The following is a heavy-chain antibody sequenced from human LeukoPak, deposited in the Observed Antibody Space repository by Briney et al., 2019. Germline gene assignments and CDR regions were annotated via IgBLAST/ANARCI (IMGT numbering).Heavy chain of an antibody. D-gene: IGHD3-16*01. Sequence: SETLSLTCTVSGGSISSYYWSWIRQAPGKGLEWVGYIYYSGSTNYNPSLKSRVTISVDTSKNQFSLKLSSVTAADTAVYYCARTCRDGYNEIWGAFDIWGQGTMVTVSS. CDR2: IYYSGST. V-gene: IGHV4-59*01. J-gene: IGHJ3*02. CDR1: GGSISSYY. CDR3: ARTCRDGYNEIWGAFDI.